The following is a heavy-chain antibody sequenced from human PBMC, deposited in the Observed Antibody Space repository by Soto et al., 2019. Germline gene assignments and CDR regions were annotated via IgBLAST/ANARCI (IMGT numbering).Heavy chain of an antibody. CDR3: ARLTAAGGVDQFDY. V-gene: IGHV3-7*05. J-gene: IGHJ4*02. CDR1: GFTFSSYW. CDR2: IKEDGSEQ. D-gene: IGHD6-13*01. Sequence: EVQLEESGGGLVQPGGSLRLSCAASGFTFSSYWMTWVRQAPGKGLEWVANIKEDGSEQYQVDSVKGRFTFSRDNAKKTLYLQMNSLRGEDTAVYYCARLTAAGGVDQFDYWGQGTLVTVSS.